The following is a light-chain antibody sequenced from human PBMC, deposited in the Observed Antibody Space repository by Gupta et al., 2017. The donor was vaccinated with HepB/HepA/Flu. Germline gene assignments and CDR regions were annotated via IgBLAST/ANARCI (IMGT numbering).Light chain of an antibody. CDR1: NSNIGTAH. CDR3: AAKDVSLGAGV. V-gene: IGLV1-51*01. CDR2: DHP. Sequence: SVLTQPPSVSAAPGHMVSIPCSGRNSNIGTAHVSWYPQLPRPAHKLLTYDHPKRPSGIPGRFAGSKSGTSATLGITGHQTGDEADYYCAAKDVSLGAGVFGTGTKVTVL. J-gene: IGLJ1*01.